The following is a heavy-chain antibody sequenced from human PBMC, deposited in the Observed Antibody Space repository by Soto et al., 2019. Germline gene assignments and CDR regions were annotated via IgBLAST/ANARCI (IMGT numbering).Heavy chain of an antibody. J-gene: IGHJ5*02. CDR1: GGSFSGYY. CDR3: ARYYGDYRNWFDP. Sequence: SETLSLTCAVYGGSFSGYYWTWIRQPPGTGLEWIGEINHSGSTNYNPSLKSRVTISVDTSKNQFSLKLTSVTAADTAVYYCARYYGDYRNWFDPWGQGTLVTVSS. D-gene: IGHD4-17*01. V-gene: IGHV4-34*01. CDR2: INHSGST.